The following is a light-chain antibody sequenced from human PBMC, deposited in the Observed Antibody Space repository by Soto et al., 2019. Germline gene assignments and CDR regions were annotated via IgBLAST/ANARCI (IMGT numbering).Light chain of an antibody. Sequence: EIVLTQSPGTLSLSPGERATLSCRASQSVSSNYLAWYQQKPGQAPRPLIYGASSRATGIPDRFSGSGAGTDFTLTISRLEPEDFAVYYFQQYGSSPWTFGQGTKVEIK. CDR3: QQYGSSPWT. CDR2: GAS. CDR1: QSVSSNY. V-gene: IGKV3-20*01. J-gene: IGKJ1*01.